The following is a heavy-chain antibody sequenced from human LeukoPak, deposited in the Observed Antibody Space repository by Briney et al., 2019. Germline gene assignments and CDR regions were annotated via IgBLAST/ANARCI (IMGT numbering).Heavy chain of an antibody. D-gene: IGHD4-23*01. CDR1: GYSFTSYY. CDR3: ARDTLVVWYGGNFYIDQ. CDR2: INPSGGST. Sequence: ASVKVSCKASGYSFTSYYMHWVRQAPGQGLEWMGIINPSGGSTSYAKKFQGRVTMTRDTSTSTVYMELSSLRSEDTAVYYCARDTLVVWYGGNFYIDQWGQGTLVTVSS. V-gene: IGHV1-46*01. J-gene: IGHJ4*02.